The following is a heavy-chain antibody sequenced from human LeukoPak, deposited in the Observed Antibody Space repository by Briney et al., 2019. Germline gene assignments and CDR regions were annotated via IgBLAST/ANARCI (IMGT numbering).Heavy chain of an antibody. V-gene: IGHV3-30*18. J-gene: IGHJ6*02. D-gene: IGHD3-10*01. CDR3: AKGLDYHGSGSYRDYYYYYGTDA. CDR2: ISYDGSNK. Sequence: PGGSLRLSCAASGFTFSSYGMHWVRQAPGKGLEWVAVISYDGSNKYYADSVKGRFTISRDNSKNTLYLQMNSLRAEDTAVYYCAKGLDYHGSGSYRDYYYYYGTDAWGHGTTVTVSS. CDR1: GFTFSSYG.